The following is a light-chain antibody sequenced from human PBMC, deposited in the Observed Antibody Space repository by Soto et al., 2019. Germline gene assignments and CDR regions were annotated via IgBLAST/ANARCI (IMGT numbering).Light chain of an antibody. CDR3: KSYAGSNTYV. V-gene: IGLV2-8*01. CDR2: EVV. CDR1: KSDIGVYDF. J-gene: IGLJ1*01. Sequence: QYALTQPPSASGSPGQSVTISCTGTKSDIGVYDFVSWYQHHPGKAPRLIIYEVVQRPSGVPDRFSGSKSGNTASLTVSGLQAADEADYFCKSYAGSNTYVVGSGTKLTVL.